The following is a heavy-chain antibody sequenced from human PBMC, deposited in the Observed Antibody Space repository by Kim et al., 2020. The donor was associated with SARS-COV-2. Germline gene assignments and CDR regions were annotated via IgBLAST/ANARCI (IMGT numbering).Heavy chain of an antibody. V-gene: IGHV5-10-1*01. CDR2: IDPSDSYT. CDR3: AGDSTGYSSSWYDY. D-gene: IGHD6-13*01. Sequence: GESLKISCKGSGYSFTSYWISWVRQMPGKGLEWMGRIDPSDSYTNYSPSFKGHVTISADKSISTAYLQWSSLKASDTAMYYCAGDSTGYSSSWYDYWGQGTLVTVSS. J-gene: IGHJ4*02. CDR1: GYSFTSYW.